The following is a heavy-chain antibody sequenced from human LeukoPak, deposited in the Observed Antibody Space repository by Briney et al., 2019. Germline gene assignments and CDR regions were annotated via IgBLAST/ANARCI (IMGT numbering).Heavy chain of an antibody. CDR1: GFTFSNYA. J-gene: IGHJ4*02. D-gene: IGHD4-17*01. Sequence: GGSLRLSCAASGFTFSNYAVSWVRQAPGKGLEWVANIKQDGSEKYYVDSVKGRFTISRDNAKNSLYLQMNSLRAEDTAVYYCARVRVTTGTYYFDYWGQGTLVTVSS. CDR2: IKQDGSEK. V-gene: IGHV3-7*01. CDR3: ARVRVTTGTYYFDY.